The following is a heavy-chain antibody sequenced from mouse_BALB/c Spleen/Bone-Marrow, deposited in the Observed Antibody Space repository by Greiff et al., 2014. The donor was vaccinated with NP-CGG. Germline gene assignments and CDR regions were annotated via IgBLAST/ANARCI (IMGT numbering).Heavy chain of an antibody. V-gene: IGHV1-54*03. D-gene: IGHD2-3*01. CDR1: GYAFTNYW. Sequence: QVHVKQSGAELVRPGTSVKVSCKASGYAFTNYWIEWVKQRPGQGLEWIGVINPGSGGAKYNEKFKAKVTLTADKSSSTAYMQLSSLTSDDSAVYFCAIDGSWFPYWGQGTPVPVSS. CDR2: INPGSGGA. J-gene: IGHJ3*01. CDR3: AIDGSWFPY.